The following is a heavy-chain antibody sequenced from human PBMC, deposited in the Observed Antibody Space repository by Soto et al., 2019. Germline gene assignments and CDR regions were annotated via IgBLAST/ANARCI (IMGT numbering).Heavy chain of an antibody. CDR1: GYSISSSNW. J-gene: IGHJ4*02. CDR3: ARREIQGPIDY. V-gene: IGHV4-28*01. Sequence: QVQLQESGPGLVKPSDTLSLTCAVSGYSISSSNWWGWIRHHPGKGLEWIGYIYYSGTTYYNPSLKSRVTMSVHTSKNQFALKLTSVTAVDTAVYYCARREIQGPIDYWGQGTLVTVSS. CDR2: IYYSGTT. D-gene: IGHD1-26*01.